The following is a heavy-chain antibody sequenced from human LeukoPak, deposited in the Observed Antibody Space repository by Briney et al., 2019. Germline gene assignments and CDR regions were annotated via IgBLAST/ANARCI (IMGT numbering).Heavy chain of an antibody. CDR2: SSSSSSTI. CDR1: GFAFSTYS. CDR3: ARIYDFWSGYLRGDYFDY. Sequence: GGSLRLSCAASGFAFSTYSMNWVRQAPGKGLEWVSYSSSSSSTIYYADSVKGRFTISRDNAKNSLYLQMNSLRAEDTAVYYCARIYDFWSGYLRGDYFDYWGQGTLVTVSS. V-gene: IGHV3-48*01. D-gene: IGHD3-3*01. J-gene: IGHJ4*02.